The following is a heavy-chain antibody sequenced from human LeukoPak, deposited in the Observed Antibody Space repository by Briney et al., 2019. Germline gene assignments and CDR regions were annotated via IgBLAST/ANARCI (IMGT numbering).Heavy chain of an antibody. CDR2: INHSGST. Sequence: KPSETLSLTCAVYGGSFSGYYWNWIRQAPEKGLEWIGEINHSGSTNYNPSLKSRVTMSVDTSRNQFSLRLSSVTAADTAVYYCARSYDYLRGSHRYTPTFDSWGQGTLVTVSS. D-gene: IGHD3-16*02. J-gene: IGHJ4*02. CDR1: GGSFSGYY. CDR3: ARSYDYLRGSHRYTPTFDS. V-gene: IGHV4-34*01.